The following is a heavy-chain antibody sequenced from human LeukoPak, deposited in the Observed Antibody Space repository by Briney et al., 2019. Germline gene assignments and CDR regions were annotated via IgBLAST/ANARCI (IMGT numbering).Heavy chain of an antibody. Sequence: GRSLRLSCAASGFTFSSYGMHWVRQAPGKGLEWVAVISYHGSNKYYADSVKGRFTISRDNSKNTLYLQMNSLRAEDTAVYYCAKDSLRLRYYDILTGYYIPWGYFDYWGQGTLVTVSS. CDR3: AKDSLRLRYYDILTGYYIPWGYFDY. V-gene: IGHV3-30*18. J-gene: IGHJ4*02. D-gene: IGHD3-9*01. CDR1: GFTFSSYG. CDR2: ISYHGSNK.